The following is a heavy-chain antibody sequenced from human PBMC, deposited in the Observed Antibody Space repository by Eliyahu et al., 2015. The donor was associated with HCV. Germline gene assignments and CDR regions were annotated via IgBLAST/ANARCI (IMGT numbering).Heavy chain of an antibody. CDR3: ARSWDIVATLGVAGAFDI. CDR1: GFPFXSXN. CDR2: ICSSSSCI. Sequence: EVQLVESGGGLVKPGGSLRLSCSASGFPFXSXNMNWVRQAPGKGLEWVSSICSSSSCIYYADSVKGRFTISRDNAKNSLYLQMNSLRAEDTAVYYCARSWDIVATLGVAGAFDIWGQGTMVTVSS. D-gene: IGHD5-12*01. J-gene: IGHJ3*02. V-gene: IGHV3-21*01.